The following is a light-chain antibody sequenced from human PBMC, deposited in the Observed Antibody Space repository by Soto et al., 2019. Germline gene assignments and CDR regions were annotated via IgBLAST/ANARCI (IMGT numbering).Light chain of an antibody. J-gene: IGKJ4*01. Sequence: EIVFTQSPGTLSLSPGERAIFSCRASQSVSSTYLAWYQQKPGQAPRLLIYGASNRETGIPDRFSGSGAGTECTRTISRLEPEDFAADYCHQYGNLTLTFGGGTKVDIK. CDR2: GAS. CDR1: QSVSSTY. CDR3: HQYGNLTLT. V-gene: IGKV3-20*01.